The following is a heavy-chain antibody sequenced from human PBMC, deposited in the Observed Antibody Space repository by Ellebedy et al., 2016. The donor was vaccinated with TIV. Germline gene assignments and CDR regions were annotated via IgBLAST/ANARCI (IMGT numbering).Heavy chain of an antibody. J-gene: IGHJ4*02. V-gene: IGHV4-59*01. CDR1: GGSISRDC. Sequence: SETLSLXCTVSGGSISRDCWSWIRQPPGKGLEWIGYIYYTGTTNYSPSLKSRLTISVDTSKNQFSLKLSSVTAADTAVYYCATVSYNRPGSIIGHFFDYWGQGTLVTVSS. CDR2: IYYTGTT. D-gene: IGHD3-10*01. CDR3: ATVSYNRPGSIIGHFFDY.